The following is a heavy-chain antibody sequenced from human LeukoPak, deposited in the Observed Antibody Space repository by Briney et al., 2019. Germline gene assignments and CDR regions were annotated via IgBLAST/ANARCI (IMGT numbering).Heavy chain of an antibody. J-gene: IGHJ4*02. V-gene: IGHV3-11*06. D-gene: IGHD5-12*01. Sequence: GGSLRLSCAASGFTFSDYYRSWIRQAPGKGLEWVSYISGSSSYTNYADSVKGRFTISRDNAENSLFLQMNSLRAEDTAVYYCASRRSGYETYWGQGTLVTVSS. CDR1: GFTFSDYY. CDR2: ISGSSSYT. CDR3: ASRRSGYETY.